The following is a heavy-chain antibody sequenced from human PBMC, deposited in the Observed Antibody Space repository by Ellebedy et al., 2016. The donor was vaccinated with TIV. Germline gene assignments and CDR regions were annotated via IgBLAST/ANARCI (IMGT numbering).Heavy chain of an antibody. CDR2: ISFDGSNK. V-gene: IGHV3-30-3*01. CDR3: ARRYMDV. J-gene: IGHJ6*03. CDR1: GFTFNSYA. Sequence: GGSLRLSXAASGFTFNSYAMHWVRQAPGKGLEWVAVISFDGSNKYYADSVKGRFTISRDNSKNTLYLQMNSLRVEDTAVYYCARRYMDVWGKGTTVTVSS.